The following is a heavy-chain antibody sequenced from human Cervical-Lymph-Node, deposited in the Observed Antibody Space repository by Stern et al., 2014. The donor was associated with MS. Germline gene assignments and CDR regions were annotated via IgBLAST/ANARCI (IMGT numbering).Heavy chain of an antibody. D-gene: IGHD3-22*01. Sequence: VQLLQSGAEVKKPGASVKVSCKASGYTFTSYGISWVRQAPGQGLEWMGWISAYNGNTNYAQKLQGRVTMTTDTSTSTAYMELRSLRSDDTAVYYCASSNYYDSSGYEPLDYWGQGTLVTVSS. CDR1: GYTFTSYG. CDR2: ISAYNGNT. V-gene: IGHV1-18*01. J-gene: IGHJ4*02. CDR3: ASSNYYDSSGYEPLDY.